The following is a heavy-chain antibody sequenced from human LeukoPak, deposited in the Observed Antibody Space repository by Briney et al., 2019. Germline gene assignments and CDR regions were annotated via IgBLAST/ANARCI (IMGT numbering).Heavy chain of an antibody. V-gene: IGHV1-46*01. Sequence: GASVKVSCKASGYTFTSYYMHWVRQAPGQGLEWMGMINCSGGSTSYAQKFQGRVTMTRDMSTSTVYMELSSLRSEDTAVYYCARDLYSSSSVVDYYYYMDVWGKGTTVTVSS. CDR3: ARDLYSSSSVVDYYYYMDV. CDR2: INCSGGST. CDR1: GYTFTSYY. J-gene: IGHJ6*03. D-gene: IGHD6-6*01.